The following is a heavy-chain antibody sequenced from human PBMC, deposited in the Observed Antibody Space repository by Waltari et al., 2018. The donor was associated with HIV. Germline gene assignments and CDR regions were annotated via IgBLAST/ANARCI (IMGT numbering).Heavy chain of an antibody. V-gene: IGHV3-21*01. D-gene: IGHD3-16*01. J-gene: IGHJ4*02. CDR2: ISRDSRYI. Sequence: DVQLVESGGGLVKPGGSLRLACAGSGISFSYYSMNWVCQAPGKGLEWVSSISRDSRYIYYADSVKGRFTISRDNARNSLFLQMNSLRADDTAVYYCVRGGEGTYGDYWGQGTLVTVSS. CDR3: VRGGEGTYGDY. CDR1: GISFSYYS.